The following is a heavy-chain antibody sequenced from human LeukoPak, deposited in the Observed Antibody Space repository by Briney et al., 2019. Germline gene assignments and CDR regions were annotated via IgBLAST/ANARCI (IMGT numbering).Heavy chain of an antibody. D-gene: IGHD6-19*01. CDR2: ISSSSSYI. CDR1: GFTFSSYS. Sequence: GGSLRLSCAASGFTFSSYSMNWVRHAPGKGLEWVSYISSSSSYIYYADSVKGRFTISRDNAKNSLYLQMNSLRAEDTAVYYCARGQSRGSSGWHVDYWGQGTLVTVSS. CDR3: ARGQSRGSSGWHVDY. V-gene: IGHV3-21*01. J-gene: IGHJ4*02.